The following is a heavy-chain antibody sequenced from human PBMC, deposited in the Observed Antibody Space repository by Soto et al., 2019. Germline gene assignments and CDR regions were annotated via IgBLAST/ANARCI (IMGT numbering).Heavy chain of an antibody. J-gene: IGHJ5*01. D-gene: IGHD3-3*01. CDR1: GYIFTDYY. Sequence: GASVKVSCKASGYIFTDYYIHWVRQAPGQGLEWMGWINPDSGDTSYAQKFQGGVTMTRDTSTNTVYMELTTLGPDDTAVYFCARSSWRIFGVVIGWFDSWGQGTLVTVSS. CDR3: ARSSWRIFGVVIGWFDS. V-gene: IGHV1-2*02. CDR2: INPDSGDT.